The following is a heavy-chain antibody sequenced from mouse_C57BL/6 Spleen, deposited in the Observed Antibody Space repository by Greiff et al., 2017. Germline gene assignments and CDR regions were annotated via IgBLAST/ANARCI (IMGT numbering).Heavy chain of an antibody. CDR1: GYTFTSYW. Sequence: QVQLQQPGAELVRPGSSVKLSCKASGYTFTSYWMHWVKQRPIQGLEWIGNIDPSDSETHYNQKFKDKATLTVDKSSSTAYMQLSSLTSEDSAVYYCARGGGGSSPYWYFDVWGTGTTVTVSS. CDR3: ARGGGGSSPYWYFDV. CDR2: IDPSDSET. V-gene: IGHV1-52*01. J-gene: IGHJ1*03. D-gene: IGHD1-1*01.